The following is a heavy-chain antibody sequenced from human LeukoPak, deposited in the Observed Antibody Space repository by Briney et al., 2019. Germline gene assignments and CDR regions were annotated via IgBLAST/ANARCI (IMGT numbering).Heavy chain of an antibody. V-gene: IGHV3-30*04. J-gene: IGHJ4*02. D-gene: IGHD4-17*01. Sequence: GGSLRLSCAASGFTFNNYAMHWVRQAPGKGLEWVAAISFDANNKADSVNGRFTISRDNSKNTLYLQMNSLRAEDTAVYYCAKDASTVTTQGDYWGQGTLVTVSS. CDR1: GFTFNNYA. CDR2: ISFDANN. CDR3: AKDASTVTTQGDY.